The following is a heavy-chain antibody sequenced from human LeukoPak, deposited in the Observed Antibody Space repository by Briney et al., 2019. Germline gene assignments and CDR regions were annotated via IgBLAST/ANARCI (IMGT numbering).Heavy chain of an antibody. J-gene: IGHJ4*01. CDR1: GYTFSSYS. V-gene: IGHV1-18*01. CDR2: ISAYNGNT. Sequence: ASVKVSCKASGYTFSSYSISWVRQAPGQGLEWMGWISAYNGNTIYAQKVKGRVTMTTDTSTSTAYMELRSLKSDDTAVYYRARASYCIDGSGYSYYWGHGTPCTVSS. D-gene: IGHD2-15*01. CDR3: ARASYCIDGSGYSYY.